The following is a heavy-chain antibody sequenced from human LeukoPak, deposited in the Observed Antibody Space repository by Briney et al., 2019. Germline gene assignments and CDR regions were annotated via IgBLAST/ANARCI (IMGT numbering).Heavy chain of an antibody. Sequence: ETLSLTCIVSGGSISSSSYYWGWIRQPPGKGLEWIGSIYYSGSTYYNPSLKSRVTISVDTSKNQFSLKLSSVTAADTAVYYCAGGAFDIWGQGTMVTVSS. CDR1: GGSISSSSYY. J-gene: IGHJ3*02. D-gene: IGHD3-16*01. CDR2: IYYSGST. V-gene: IGHV4-39*01. CDR3: AGGAFDI.